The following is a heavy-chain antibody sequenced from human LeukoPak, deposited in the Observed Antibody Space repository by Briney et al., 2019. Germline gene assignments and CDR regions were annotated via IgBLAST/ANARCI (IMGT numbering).Heavy chain of an antibody. CDR2: INHSGST. CDR3: ARVRQVGATPNWFDP. CDR1: GFTFSSYS. J-gene: IGHJ5*02. Sequence: GSLRLSCAASGFTFSSYSMNWVRQPPGKGLEWLGEINHSGSTNYNPSLKSRVTISVDTSKNQFSLKLSSVTAADTAVYYCARVRQVGATPNWFDPWGQGTLVTVSS. D-gene: IGHD1-26*01. V-gene: IGHV4-34*01.